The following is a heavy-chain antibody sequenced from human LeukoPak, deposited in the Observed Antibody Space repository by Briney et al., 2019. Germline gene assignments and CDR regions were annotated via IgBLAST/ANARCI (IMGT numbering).Heavy chain of an antibody. CDR3: ARRDSSGWYSAYFDY. V-gene: IGHV1-69*13. CDR1: GGTFSSYA. D-gene: IGHD6-19*01. J-gene: IGHJ4*02. Sequence: VASVEVSCKASGGTFSSYAISWVRQAPGQGLEWMGGIIPIFGTANYAQKFQGRVTITADESTSTAYMELSSLRSEDTAVYYCARRDSSGWYSAYFDYWGQGTLVTVSS. CDR2: IIPIFGTA.